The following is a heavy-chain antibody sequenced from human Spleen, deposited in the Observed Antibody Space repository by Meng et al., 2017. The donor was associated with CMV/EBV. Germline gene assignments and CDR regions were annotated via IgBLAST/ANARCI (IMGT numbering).Heavy chain of an antibody. J-gene: IGHJ6*02. Sequence: GSLRLSCAASGFTFSSYAMHWVRQAPGKGLEWVAVISYDGSNKYYADSVKGRFTISRDISKTTLYLQMNSLRAEDTAVYYCARVGGYKTGHYYYYGMDVWGQGTTVTVSS. V-gene: IGHV3-30*04. CDR3: ARVGGYKTGHYYYYGMDV. CDR1: GFTFSSYA. D-gene: IGHD5-24*01. CDR2: ISYDGSNK.